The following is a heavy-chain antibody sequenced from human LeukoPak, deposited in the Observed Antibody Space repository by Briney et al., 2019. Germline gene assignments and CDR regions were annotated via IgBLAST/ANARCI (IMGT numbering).Heavy chain of an antibody. D-gene: IGHD3-10*01. V-gene: IGHV3-74*01. CDR1: GFTFSSYW. CDR2: INSDGSST. J-gene: IGHJ3*02. Sequence: GGSLRLSCAASGFTFSSYWMHWVRQAPGKGLVWVSRINSDGSSTSYADSVKGRFTISRDNAKNTLYLQMNSLRAEDTAVYYCASLYGSGREAFDIWGQGTMVTVSS. CDR3: ASLYGSGREAFDI.